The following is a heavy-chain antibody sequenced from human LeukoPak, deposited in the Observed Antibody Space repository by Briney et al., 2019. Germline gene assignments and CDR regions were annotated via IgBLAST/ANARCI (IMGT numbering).Heavy chain of an antibody. CDR3: LVMALGDY. D-gene: IGHD2-8*02. V-gene: IGHV3-9*03. CDR1: GFTFDDYA. CDR2: ISWNSGSI. Sequence: GGSLRLSCAASGFTFDDYAMHWVRQAPGKGLEWVSGISWNSGSIGYADSVKGRFTISRDNAKNSLYLQMNSLRAEDMALYYCLVMALGDYWGQGTLVTVSS. J-gene: IGHJ4*02.